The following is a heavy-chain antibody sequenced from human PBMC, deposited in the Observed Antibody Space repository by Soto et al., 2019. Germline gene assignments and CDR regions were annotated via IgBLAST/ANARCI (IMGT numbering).Heavy chain of an antibody. CDR3: ARDYNYACDY. J-gene: IGHJ4*02. V-gene: IGHV3-23*01. D-gene: IGHD3-16*01. Sequence: EVQLLESGGGLVQPGGSLRLSCAVSGFTFSSFVMSWVRQAPGKGLEWVSVISSSGGTTYYADSVKGRFTISRDNSKNTLYLQMNSLRAEDTAVYYCARDYNYACDYWGQGTLVTVSS. CDR2: ISSSGGTT. CDR1: GFTFSSFV.